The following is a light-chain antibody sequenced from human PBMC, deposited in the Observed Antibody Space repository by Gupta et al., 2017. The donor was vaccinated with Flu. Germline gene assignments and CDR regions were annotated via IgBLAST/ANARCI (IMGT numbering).Light chain of an antibody. CDR1: SSDVGGYDY. V-gene: IGLV2-14*01. J-gene: IGLJ3*02. CDR3: SSYKNGNTAGV. CDR2: EVS. Sequence: IAISCSRSSSDVGGYDYVAWYQQQPGEAPELMIFEVSSRRSGSADRCSGGKKGNKAALTITGRLEEEEADNYCSSYKNGNTAGVFGGGTKLTVL.